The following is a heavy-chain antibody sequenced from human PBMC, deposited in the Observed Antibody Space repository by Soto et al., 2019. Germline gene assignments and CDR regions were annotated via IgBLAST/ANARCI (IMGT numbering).Heavy chain of an antibody. CDR3: ARDDFYDSSVNDAFDI. CDR1: GFTFNKYW. D-gene: IGHD3-22*01. J-gene: IGHJ3*02. V-gene: IGHV3-7*05. Sequence: VQLVQSGGGLVQPGGSLRLSCAASGFTFNKYWMSWVRQAPGKGLEWVANIKQDGSDKYYVDSVKGRFTISRDNAKNSLYLQMNSLRVEDTAVYYCARDDFYDSSVNDAFDIWGQGTMVTVSS. CDR2: IKQDGSDK.